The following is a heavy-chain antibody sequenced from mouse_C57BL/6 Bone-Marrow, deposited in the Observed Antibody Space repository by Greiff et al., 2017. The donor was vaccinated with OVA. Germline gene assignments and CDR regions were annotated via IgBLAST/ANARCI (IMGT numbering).Heavy chain of an antibody. J-gene: IGHJ4*01. V-gene: IGHV1-85*01. CDR2: IYPGDGSN. CDR3: ARREPGAMDY. Sequence: QVQLQQSGPELVKPGASVKLSCKASGYTFTSYDINWVKQRPGQGLEWIGWIYPGDGSNKYNEKFKGKATLTVDTASSTAYMELHSLTSEDSAVYFCARREPGAMDYWGQGTSVTVSS. CDR1: GYTFTSYD.